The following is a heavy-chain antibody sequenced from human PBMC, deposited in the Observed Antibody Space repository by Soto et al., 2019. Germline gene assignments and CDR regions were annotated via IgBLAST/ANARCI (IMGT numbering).Heavy chain of an antibody. J-gene: IGHJ4*02. CDR2: VFPYNGNT. CDR1: GYTFTSYV. V-gene: IGHV1-18*01. Sequence: ASVKVSCKASGYTFTSYVINWVRQAPGQGLEWMGWVFPYNGNTNYAQKFQDRVTMTTDTSTSTAYMELRSLRSDDTALYYCARDQTDCAYWGQGTLVTV. CDR3: ARDQTDCAY.